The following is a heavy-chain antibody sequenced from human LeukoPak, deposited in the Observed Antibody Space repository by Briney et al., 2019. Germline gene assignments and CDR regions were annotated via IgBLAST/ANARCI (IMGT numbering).Heavy chain of an antibody. Sequence: SETLSLTCTVSGGSISSYYWSWIRQPAGKGLEWIGRIYTSGSTNYNPSLKSRVTMSVDTSKNQFSLKLSSVTATDTAVYYCARGRIAAAGTWYFDYWGQGTLVTVSS. CDR3: ARGRIAAAGTWYFDY. CDR2: IYTSGST. V-gene: IGHV4-4*07. D-gene: IGHD6-13*01. CDR1: GGSISSYY. J-gene: IGHJ4*02.